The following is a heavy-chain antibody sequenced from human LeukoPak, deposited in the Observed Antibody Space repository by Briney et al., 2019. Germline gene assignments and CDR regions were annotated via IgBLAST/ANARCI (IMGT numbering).Heavy chain of an antibody. J-gene: IGHJ4*02. CDR2: IKSKTDGGTT. CDR3: TTDPDTAMLIFDY. D-gene: IGHD5-18*01. CDR1: GFTFSNAW. V-gene: IGHV3-15*01. Sequence: PGGSLRLSCAASGFTFSNAWMSWVRQAPGKGLEWVGRIKSKTDGGTTDYAARVKGRFTISRDDSKNTLYLQMNSLKTEDTAVYYCTTDPDTAMLIFDYWGQGTLVTVSS.